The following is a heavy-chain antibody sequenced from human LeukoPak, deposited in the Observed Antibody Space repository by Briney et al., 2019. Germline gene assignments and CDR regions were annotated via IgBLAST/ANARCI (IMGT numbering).Heavy chain of an antibody. J-gene: IGHJ4*02. V-gene: IGHV3-21*04. D-gene: IGHD4-23*01. CDR3: ASSTVVYGFDY. CDR2: ISSSSGYI. CDR1: GFTFSNYG. Sequence: GGSLRLSCAASGFTFSNYGLSWVRQAPGKGLEWVSSISSSSGYIYYADSVMGRFTISRDNAKNSLYLQMNSLRAEDTAVYYCASSTVVYGFDYWGQGTLVTVSS.